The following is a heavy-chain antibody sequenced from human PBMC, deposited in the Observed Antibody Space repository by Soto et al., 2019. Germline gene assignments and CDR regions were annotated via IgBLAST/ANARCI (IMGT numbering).Heavy chain of an antibody. Sequence: QVQLQESGPGLVKPSQTLSLTCTVSGGSISSGGYYWSWIRQHSGKGLEWIGYISYRGSTYYNPYLKSRVTIPVDTAKNEFSLKLSSVSAANTAVYYWTIGGIAAAAPPDYWGQGTLVTVSS. CDR3: TIGGIAAAAPPDY. CDR2: ISYRGST. J-gene: IGHJ4*02. CDR1: GGSISSGGYY. D-gene: IGHD6-13*01. V-gene: IGHV4-31*03.